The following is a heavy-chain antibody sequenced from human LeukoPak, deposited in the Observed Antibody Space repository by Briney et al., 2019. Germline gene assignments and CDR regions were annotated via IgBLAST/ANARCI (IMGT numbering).Heavy chain of an antibody. Sequence: GGSLRLSCVASGFTFGKYWMSWVRQAPGKGLEWVAHIKEDGSAENYVDSVKGRFSISRDNAKNSLYLQMNSLRVEDTAVYYCVRDSGWFHFDYWGQGILVTVSP. V-gene: IGHV3-7*03. CDR3: VRDSGWFHFDY. CDR2: IKEDGSAE. J-gene: IGHJ4*02. D-gene: IGHD6-19*01. CDR1: GFTFGKYW.